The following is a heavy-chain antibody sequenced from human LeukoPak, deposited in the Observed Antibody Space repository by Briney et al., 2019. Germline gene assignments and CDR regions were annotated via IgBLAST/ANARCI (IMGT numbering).Heavy chain of an antibody. V-gene: IGHV3-23*01. CDR2: IGVSGSST. CDR1: GLTFSEYA. Sequence: PGGSLRLSCAASGLTFSEYAMSWVRQVPGMGLEWVSTIGVSGSSTNYADSVRGRFTISRDNSKNTLYLQMNSLRAEDTAVYYCAKDREYDSSGYRDYWGQGTLVTVSS. D-gene: IGHD3-22*01. J-gene: IGHJ4*02. CDR3: AKDREYDSSGYRDY.